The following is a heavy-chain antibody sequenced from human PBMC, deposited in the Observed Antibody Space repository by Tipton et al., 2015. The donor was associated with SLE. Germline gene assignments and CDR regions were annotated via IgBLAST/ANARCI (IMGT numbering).Heavy chain of an antibody. D-gene: IGHD2-8*01. CDR3: ARHGVGYSSRVQGFDV. CDR1: GDSMSGFS. Sequence: TLSLTCTVSGDSMSGFSWSWVRQPPGKGLEWIAYVYYSGRTNYNASLKSRVTISLDRSKNHFSLRVNSVTAADTAVYFCARHGVGYSSRVQGFDVWGQGTSVTVSS. V-gene: IGHV4-59*08. J-gene: IGHJ6*02. CDR2: VYYSGRT.